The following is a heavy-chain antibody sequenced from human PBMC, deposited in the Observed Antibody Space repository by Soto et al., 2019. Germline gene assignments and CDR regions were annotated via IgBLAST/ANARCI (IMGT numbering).Heavy chain of an antibody. CDR1: GYTFTSYA. D-gene: IGHD4-17*01. CDR2: INAGNGNT. J-gene: IGHJ4*02. Sequence: QVQLVQSGAEVKKPGASVKVSCKASGYTFTSYAMHWVRQAPGQRLEWMGWINAGNGNTKYSQKFQGRVTITRDTSASTAYMELSSLRSEDTAVYSCARGRTVTTSPSYGYWGQGTLVTVSS. V-gene: IGHV1-3*01. CDR3: ARGRTVTTSPSYGY.